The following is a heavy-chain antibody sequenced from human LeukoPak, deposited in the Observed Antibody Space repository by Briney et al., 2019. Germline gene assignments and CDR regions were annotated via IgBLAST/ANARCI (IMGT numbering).Heavy chain of an antibody. D-gene: IGHD4-11*01. V-gene: IGHV3-74*01. J-gene: IGHJ6*04. CDR1: GFTFNTYW. CDR2: INTDGTTT. CDR3: AREGDYSNVQDV. Sequence: PGGSLRLSCAASGFTFNTYWMHWVRQAPGKGLVWVSRINTDGTTTSYADSVKGRFTISRDNAKNTLYLQMNSLRAEDTAVYYCAREGDYSNVQDVWGKGTTVTVSS.